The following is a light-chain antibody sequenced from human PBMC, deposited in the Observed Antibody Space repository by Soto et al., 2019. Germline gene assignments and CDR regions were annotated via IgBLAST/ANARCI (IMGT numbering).Light chain of an antibody. CDR2: DAF. J-gene: IGKJ2*01. Sequence: EIVLTQSPGTLSLSPGERATLSCRASQSISSRYLAWYQQKPGQAPRLLIYDAFSRFTGIPDRFSGSGSGTDFTLTISRLEPEDFAVNYCQHHGTSPLYTFGQGTKLEIK. CDR3: QHHGTSPLYT. CDR1: QSISSRY. V-gene: IGKV3-20*01.